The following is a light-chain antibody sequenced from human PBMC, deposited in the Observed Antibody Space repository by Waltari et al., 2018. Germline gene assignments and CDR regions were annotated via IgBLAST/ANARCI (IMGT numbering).Light chain of an antibody. J-gene: IGKJ2*01. CDR3: QLRTNWPSYT. CDR1: QSVSSY. V-gene: IGKV3-11*01. Sequence: IVLTQSPATLPLSPGERATLPCRASQSVSSYLAWYQQKPGQAPRLLIYDSSTRPTGIPARFSGSGSGTDFTLTISSLEPEDFAVYYCQLRTNWPSYTFGRGTKLEIK. CDR2: DSS.